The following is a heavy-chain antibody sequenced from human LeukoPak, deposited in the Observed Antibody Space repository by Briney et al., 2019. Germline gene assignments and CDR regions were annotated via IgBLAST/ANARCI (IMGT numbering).Heavy chain of an antibody. J-gene: IGHJ4*02. V-gene: IGHV2-5*01. CDR2: IYWNDDK. CDR1: GFSLGTSGVA. Sequence: VSGPTLVNPTQTLTLTCSFSGFSLGTSGVAVSWIRQPPGKALEWLALIYWNDDKRYSPSLKSRLTITKDTSKDQVVLTMTNMDPVDTGTYYCAHVFNTSPAYWGQGTLVTVSS. CDR3: AHVFNTSPAY.